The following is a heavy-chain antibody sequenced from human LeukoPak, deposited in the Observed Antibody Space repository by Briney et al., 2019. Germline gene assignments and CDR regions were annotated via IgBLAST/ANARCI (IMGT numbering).Heavy chain of an antibody. J-gene: IGHJ4*02. CDR3: ARIKKDYYYDSSGYPYYFDY. CDR1: GYTFTSYY. V-gene: IGHV1-46*01. Sequence: ASVKVSCKASGYTFTSYYMHWVRQAPGQGLEWMGIINPSGGSTSYAQKFQGRVTMTRDTSTSTVYMELSSLRSEDTAVYYCARIKKDYYYDSSGYPYYFDYWGQGTLVTVSS. CDR2: INPSGGST. D-gene: IGHD3-22*01.